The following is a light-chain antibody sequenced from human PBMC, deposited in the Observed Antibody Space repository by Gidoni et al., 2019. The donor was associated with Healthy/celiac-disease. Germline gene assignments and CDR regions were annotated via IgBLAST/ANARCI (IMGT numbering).Light chain of an antibody. CDR1: QSVSSY. V-gene: IGKV3-11*01. CDR3: QQRSNWPLYT. CDR2: DAS. J-gene: IGKJ2*01. Sequence: EIVLTQSPATLSLSPGERATLSCRASQSVSSYLAWYQQKPGQDPRLLIYDASNRATGIPARFSGSGSGKDFTLTISSLEPEDFAVYYCQQRSNWPLYTFGQGTKLEIK.